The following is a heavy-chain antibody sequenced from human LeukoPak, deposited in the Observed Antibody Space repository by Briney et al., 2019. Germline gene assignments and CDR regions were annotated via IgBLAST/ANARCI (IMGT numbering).Heavy chain of an antibody. Sequence: PSETLSLTCTVSGGSISSSDSYWGWIRQPPGKGLEWIGSVYHSGSTNYNPSLKSRVTISVDTSKNQFSLKLSSVTAADTAVYYCARVSRSTYYYYYGMDVWGQGTTVTVSS. V-gene: IGHV4-39*07. CDR3: ARVSRSTYYYYYGMDV. D-gene: IGHD6-6*01. CDR1: GGSISSSDSY. J-gene: IGHJ6*02. CDR2: VYHSGST.